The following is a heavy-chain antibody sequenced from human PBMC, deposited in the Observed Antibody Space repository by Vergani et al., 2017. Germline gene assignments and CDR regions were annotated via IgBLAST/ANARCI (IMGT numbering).Heavy chain of an antibody. CDR3: ARHSIGEGYYYYYMDV. D-gene: IGHD3-10*01. Sequence: QLQLQESGPGLVKPSETLSLTCTVSGGSISSSSYYWGWIRPPPGKGLEWIGRFYYSGSTYYNPSLKSRLTISVDTSKNQLSLKLSSVTAADTAVYYCARHSIGEGYYYYYMDVWGKGTTVTVSS. CDR2: FYYSGST. V-gene: IGHV4-39*01. J-gene: IGHJ6*03. CDR1: GGSISSSSYY.